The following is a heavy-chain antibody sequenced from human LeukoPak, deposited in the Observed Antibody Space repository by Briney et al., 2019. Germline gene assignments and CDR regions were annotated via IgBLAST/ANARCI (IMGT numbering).Heavy chain of an antibody. CDR2: ISGSGGST. Sequence: GGSLRLSCAASGFTFSCYAMSWVRQAPGKGLEWVSAISGSGGSTYYADSVKGRFTISRDNSKNTLYLQMNSLRAEDTAVYYCAKDRYSSGWASYWYFDLWGRGTLVTVSS. CDR3: AKDRYSSGWASYWYFDL. J-gene: IGHJ2*01. CDR1: GFTFSCYA. D-gene: IGHD6-19*01. V-gene: IGHV3-23*01.